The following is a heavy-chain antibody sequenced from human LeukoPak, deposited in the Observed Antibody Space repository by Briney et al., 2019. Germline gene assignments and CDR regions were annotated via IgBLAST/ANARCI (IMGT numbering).Heavy chain of an antibody. CDR2: IYYSGST. J-gene: IGHJ5*02. Sequence: SETLSLTCTVSGGSVTTYYWSWIRQLPGKGLEWIGNIYYSGSTYYNPSLKSRVTISVDTSKNQFSLKLSSMTAADTAVYYCARESGTTVTTAYFDPWGQGTLVTVSS. CDR1: GGSVTTYY. D-gene: IGHD4-17*01. CDR3: ARESGTTVTTAYFDP. V-gene: IGHV4-59*06.